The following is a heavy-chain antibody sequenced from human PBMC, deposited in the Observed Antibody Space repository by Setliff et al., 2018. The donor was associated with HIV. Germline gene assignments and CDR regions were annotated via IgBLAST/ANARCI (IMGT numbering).Heavy chain of an antibody. Sequence: SETLSLTCTVSGGSISSTGYFLSWIRQPPGKGLEWIGFIFYDGNTYYMPSLKSRCAISVDASKNQFSLQLTSVPAADTAVYFCARVPFGVHRYYFDSWGQGKLVTVSS. CDR1: GGSISSTGYF. J-gene: IGHJ4*02. V-gene: IGHV4-30-4*01. D-gene: IGHD3-16*01. CDR2: IFYDGNT. CDR3: ARVPFGVHRYYFDS.